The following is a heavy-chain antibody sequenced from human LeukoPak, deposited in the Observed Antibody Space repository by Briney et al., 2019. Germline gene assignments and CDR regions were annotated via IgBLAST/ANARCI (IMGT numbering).Heavy chain of an antibody. V-gene: IGHV5-51*01. J-gene: IGHJ4*02. CDR2: IYPGDSDT. Sequence: GESLKISCKGSGYSFTSYWIGWVRQMPGKGLEWMGIIYPGDSDTRYSPSFQGQVTISADKYISTAYLQWSSLKASDTAMYYCARSGSRSSSWYPYFGYWGQGTLVTVSS. CDR1: GYSFTSYW. D-gene: IGHD6-13*01. CDR3: ARSGSRSSSWYPYFGY.